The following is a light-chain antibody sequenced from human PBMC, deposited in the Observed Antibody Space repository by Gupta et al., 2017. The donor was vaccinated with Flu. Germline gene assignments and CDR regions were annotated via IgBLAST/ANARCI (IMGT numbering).Light chain of an antibody. J-gene: IGKJ2*01. V-gene: IGKV3-20*01. CDR3: QQYGSSPKT. Sequence: GNLSLSPGERASLSCRASQSVSNKCLAWYQQKPGQAPRLLIFGASSRATDIPDRFSGGGSGTDFTLTISRLEPEDSAVYYCQQYGSSPKTFCQGTKVEIK. CDR1: QSVSNKC. CDR2: GAS.